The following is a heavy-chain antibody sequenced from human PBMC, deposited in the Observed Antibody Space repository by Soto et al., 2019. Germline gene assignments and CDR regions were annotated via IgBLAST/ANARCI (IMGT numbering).Heavy chain of an antibody. CDR2: VYSGGST. D-gene: IGHD6-6*01. CDR1: GGSVSGGPYY. CDR3: ARRGGSSSGYYYYAMDV. Sequence: SETLSLTCTVSGGSVSGGPYYWSWIRQSPGKGLEWIGYVYSGGSTTYNPSLKRRVTISIDASKSQFSLNLTSVTAADTAVYYCARRGGSSSGYYYYAMDVWGQGTTVTVSS. J-gene: IGHJ6*02. V-gene: IGHV4-61*01.